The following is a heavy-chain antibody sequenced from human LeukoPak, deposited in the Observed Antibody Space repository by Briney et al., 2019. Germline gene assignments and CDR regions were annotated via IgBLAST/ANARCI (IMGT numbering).Heavy chain of an antibody. J-gene: IGHJ4*02. V-gene: IGHV4-59*08. Sequence: KPSETLSLTCTVSGGSINSYYWSWIRQPPGKGLEWIGYIFYSGSTNYNPSLKSRVTMSVDTSKNQFSLKLTSVTAADTAVYYCARLPGYWGQGTLVTVSS. CDR3: ARLPGY. CDR1: GGSINSYY. CDR2: IFYSGST.